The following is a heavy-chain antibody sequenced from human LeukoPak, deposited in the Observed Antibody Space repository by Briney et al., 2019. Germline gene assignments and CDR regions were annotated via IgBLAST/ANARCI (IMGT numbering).Heavy chain of an antibody. CDR2: INPDGGAE. Sequence: GGSLRLSCAASGFTFNAFWMTWVRQTPEKGLEWVANINPDGGAEYCVDSVRGRFTISRDNAKNSLYLQMNSLRAEDTAVYYCARDVTLGNFDYWGQGILVIVSS. CDR3: ARDVTLGNFDY. CDR1: GFTFNAFW. J-gene: IGHJ4*02. V-gene: IGHV3-7*01. D-gene: IGHD3-16*01.